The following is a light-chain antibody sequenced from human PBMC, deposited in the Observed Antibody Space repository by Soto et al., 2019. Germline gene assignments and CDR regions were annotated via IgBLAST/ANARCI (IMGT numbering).Light chain of an antibody. CDR3: SSYAGSNTFLI. V-gene: IGLV2-8*01. Sequence: QSALTQPPSASGSPGQSVTISCTGTSSDIGGYNYVSWYQQHPGKAPKLMIYDVANRPSGVPARFSGSKSGNTASLTVSGLQAEDEADYYCSSYAGSNTFLIFGGGTKLT. CDR2: DVA. J-gene: IGLJ2*01. CDR1: SSDIGGYNY.